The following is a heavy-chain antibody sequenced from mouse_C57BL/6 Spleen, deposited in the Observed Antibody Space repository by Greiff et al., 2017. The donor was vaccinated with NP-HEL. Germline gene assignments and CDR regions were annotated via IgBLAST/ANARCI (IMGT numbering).Heavy chain of an antibody. Sequence: VQLQQSGPELVKPGASVKISCQASGYSFTDYNMNWVKQSTGKSLEWIGVINPNYGTTSYNQKFKGKATLTVDQSSSTAYMQINSLTSEDAAVYYCAYGNYYFEYWGKGTTRTVSS. CDR1: GYSFTDYN. CDR3: AYGNYYFEY. J-gene: IGHJ2*01. CDR2: INPNYGTT. V-gene: IGHV1-39*01. D-gene: IGHD2-1*01.